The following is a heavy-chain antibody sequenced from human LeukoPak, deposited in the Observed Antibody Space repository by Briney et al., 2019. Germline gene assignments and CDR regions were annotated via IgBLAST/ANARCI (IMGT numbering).Heavy chain of an antibody. J-gene: IGHJ4*02. Sequence: PGGSLRLSCAASGFTFSSYSMNWVRQAPGKGLEWVSYISSSSSTIYYADSAKGRFTISRDNAKNSLYLQMNSLRAEDTALYYCAKDIGYSGYDSFDYWGQGTLVTVSS. D-gene: IGHD5-12*01. V-gene: IGHV3-48*04. CDR3: AKDIGYSGYDSFDY. CDR1: GFTFSSYS. CDR2: ISSSSSTI.